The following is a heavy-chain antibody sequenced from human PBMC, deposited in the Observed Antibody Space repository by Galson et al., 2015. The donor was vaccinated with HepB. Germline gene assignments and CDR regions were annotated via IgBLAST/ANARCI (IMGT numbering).Heavy chain of an antibody. Sequence: QVQLQESGPGLVKPSETLSLTCTVSGGSISSYYWSWIRQPPGKGLEWIGYIYYSGSTNYNPSLKSRVTISVDTSKNQFSLKLSSVTAADTAVYYCARQGDGYNYNAYYYGMDVWGQGTTVTVSS. CDR3: ARQGDGYNYNAYYYGMDV. CDR2: IYYSGST. J-gene: IGHJ6*02. V-gene: IGHV4-59*08. CDR1: GGSISSYY. D-gene: IGHD5-24*01.